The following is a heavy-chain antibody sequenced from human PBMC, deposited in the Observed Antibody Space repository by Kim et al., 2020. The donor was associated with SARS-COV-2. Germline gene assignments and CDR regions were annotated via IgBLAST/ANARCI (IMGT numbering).Heavy chain of an antibody. V-gene: IGHV3-33*01. CDR3: ATIAAAGGDY. Sequence: NKYYADSVKGRFTISRDNSKNTLYLQMNSLRAEDTAVYYCATIAAAGGDYWGQGTLVTVSS. D-gene: IGHD6-13*01. J-gene: IGHJ4*02. CDR2: NK.